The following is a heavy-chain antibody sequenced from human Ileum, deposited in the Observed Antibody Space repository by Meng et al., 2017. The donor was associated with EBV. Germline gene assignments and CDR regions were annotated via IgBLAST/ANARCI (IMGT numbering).Heavy chain of an antibody. Sequence: QGCGPGLGEPCGDLARTRAVSGGPRWRTNWGSLVRPPPGEGLGWIGEIYHSGSTNYNPSLKSRVSISVDKSKGQFSLKLSSVTAADTAVYYCARADKVRFDYWGQGTLVTVSS. J-gene: IGHJ4*02. CDR2: IYHSGST. CDR3: ARADKVRFDY. V-gene: IGHV4-4*02. CDR1: GGPRWRTNW.